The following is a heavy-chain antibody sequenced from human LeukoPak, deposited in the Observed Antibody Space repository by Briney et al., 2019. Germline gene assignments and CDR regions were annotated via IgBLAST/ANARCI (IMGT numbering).Heavy chain of an antibody. D-gene: IGHD3-22*01. V-gene: IGHV4-59*08. CDR2: TYHTATS. J-gene: IGHJ4*02. CDR3: ARHSSGFYSPFFDY. Sequence: SETLSLTCTVSGGSVNSYYWGWIRQFPGKGLDFIGFTYHTATSNYNPSLKSRVSMSIDMSKNALYLNLSSVTAADTAIYYCARHSSGFYSPFFDYWGRGALVTVSS. CDR1: GGSVNSYY.